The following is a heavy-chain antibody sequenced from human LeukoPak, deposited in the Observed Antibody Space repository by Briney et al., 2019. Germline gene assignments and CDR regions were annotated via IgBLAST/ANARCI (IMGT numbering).Heavy chain of an antibody. CDR1: GGSISDYY. CDR2: IYGSGST. Sequence: PSETLSLTCSVSGGSISDYYWSWIRQPAGKGLQWIVRIYGSGSTDYNPSLKSRVTMSIDTSKNQFSLKLSSVTAADTAVYYCARDCDYGGNRLDYFDWWGQGTLVTVSS. D-gene: IGHD4-23*01. V-gene: IGHV4-4*07. CDR3: ARDCDYGGNRLDYFDW. J-gene: IGHJ4*02.